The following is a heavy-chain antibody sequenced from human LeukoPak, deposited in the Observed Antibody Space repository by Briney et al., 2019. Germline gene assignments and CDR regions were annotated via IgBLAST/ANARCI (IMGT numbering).Heavy chain of an antibody. D-gene: IGHD5-24*01. CDR2: INHSGST. CDR3: ARQARNRDGYNWDYYYYMDV. J-gene: IGHJ6*03. CDR1: GGSISSGSYY. Sequence: SETLSLTCTVSGGSISSGSYYWNWIRQPPGKGLEWIGEINHSGSTNYNPSLKSRVTISLDTSENQFSLKLSSVTAADTAVYYCARQARNRDGYNWDYYYYMDVWGKGTTVTISS. V-gene: IGHV4-39*01.